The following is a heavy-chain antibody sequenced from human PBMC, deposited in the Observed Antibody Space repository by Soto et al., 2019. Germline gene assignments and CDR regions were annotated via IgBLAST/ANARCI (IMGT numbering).Heavy chain of an antibody. CDR1: GYTFTGYY. CDR2: LNPNSGGT. V-gene: IGHV1-2*04. D-gene: IGHD1-26*01. CDR3: ARGGTQHLLAPPNYYYGMDV. J-gene: IGHJ6*02. Sequence: ASVKVSCKASGYTFTGYYMHWVRQAPGQGLEWMGWLNPNSGGTNYAQMFQGWVTMTRDTTISTAYMELSRLRSYDTALYYCARGGTQHLLAPPNYYYGMDVWGQGTTVTVSS.